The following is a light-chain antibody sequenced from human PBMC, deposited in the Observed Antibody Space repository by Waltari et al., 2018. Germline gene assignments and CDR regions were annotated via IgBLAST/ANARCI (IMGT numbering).Light chain of an antibody. CDR1: QSISSW. CDR3: QQYKSSPYT. CDR2: KAS. V-gene: IGKV1-5*03. J-gene: IGKJ2*01. Sequence: DIQMTQSPSTLSASVTARVPITCRASQSISSWLAWYQQKPGKAPKVLIYKASTLESGVPSRFSGSGSGTEFTLTISSLQPDDFATYYCQQYKSSPYTFGQGTKLQIK.